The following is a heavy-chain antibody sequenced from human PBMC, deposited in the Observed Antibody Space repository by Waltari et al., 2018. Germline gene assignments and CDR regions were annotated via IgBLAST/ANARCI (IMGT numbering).Heavy chain of an antibody. Sequence: EVQLVQSGAEVKKPGATVKISCKASGYTFTDYYMHWLQQAPGKGLGWMGRVDPEDGETIYAEKCQGRVTITADTSTDTAYMELSSLRSEDTAVYYCATSGGSLMAGYFDYWGQGTLVTVSS. J-gene: IGHJ4*02. CDR1: GYTFTDYY. CDR3: ATSGGSLMAGYFDY. CDR2: VDPEDGET. D-gene: IGHD1-26*01. V-gene: IGHV1-69-2*01.